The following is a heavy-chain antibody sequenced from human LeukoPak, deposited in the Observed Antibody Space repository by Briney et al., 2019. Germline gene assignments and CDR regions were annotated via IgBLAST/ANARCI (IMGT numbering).Heavy chain of an antibody. V-gene: IGHV7-4-1*02. D-gene: IGHD2/OR15-2a*01. J-gene: IGHJ4*02. CDR1: GYTFTTYA. CDR2: INTNTGNP. CDR3: TKDDFQGRFDY. Sequence: ASVKVSCKASGYTFTTYAMNWVRQAPGQGLEWMGWINTNTGNPTYAQGFTGRFVFSLDTSVSTAYLQISSLKAEDTAVYYCTKDDFQGRFDYWGQGTLVTVSS.